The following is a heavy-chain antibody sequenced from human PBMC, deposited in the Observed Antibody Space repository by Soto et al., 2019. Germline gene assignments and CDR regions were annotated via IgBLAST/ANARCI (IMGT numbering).Heavy chain of an antibody. CDR1: GFTFSSYA. J-gene: IGHJ6*02. D-gene: IGHD2-2*01. CDR3: AKGARAYCSSTSCYFVDV. V-gene: IGHV3-23*01. CDR2: ISGSGGST. Sequence: EVQLLESGGGWVQPGGSLRLSCAASGFTFSSYAMSWVRQAPGKGLEWVSAISGSGGSTYYADSVKGRFTISRDNSKNTLYLQMNSLRAEDTAVYYCAKGARAYCSSTSCYFVDVWGQGTTVTVSS.